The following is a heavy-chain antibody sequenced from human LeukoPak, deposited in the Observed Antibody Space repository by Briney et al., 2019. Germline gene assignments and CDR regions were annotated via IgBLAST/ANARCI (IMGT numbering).Heavy chain of an antibody. CDR1: GGSISSGSYY. Sequence: PSETLSLTCTVSGGSISSGSYYWSWIRQPAGKGLEWIGRIYTSGSTNYNPSLKSRVTISVDTSKNQFSLKLSSVTAADTAVYYCASAVAGTKPTDYWGQGTLVTVSS. J-gene: IGHJ4*02. CDR3: ASAVAGTKPTDY. V-gene: IGHV4-61*02. D-gene: IGHD6-19*01. CDR2: IYTSGST.